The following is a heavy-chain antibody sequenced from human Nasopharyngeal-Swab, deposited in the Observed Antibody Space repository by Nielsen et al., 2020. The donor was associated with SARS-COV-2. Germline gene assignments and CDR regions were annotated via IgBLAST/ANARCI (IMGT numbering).Heavy chain of an antibody. J-gene: IGHJ4*02. D-gene: IGHD6-6*01. CDR3: ARVESSSWPFGYFDY. V-gene: IGHV3-74*01. CDR2: INSDGSST. Sequence: WIRQPPGKGLVWVSRINSDGSSTSYADSVKGRFTISRDNAKNTLYLQMNSLRAEDTAVYYCARVESSSWPFGYFDYWGQGTLVTVSS.